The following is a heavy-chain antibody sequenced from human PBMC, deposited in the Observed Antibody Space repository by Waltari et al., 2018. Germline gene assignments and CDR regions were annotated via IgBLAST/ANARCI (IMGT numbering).Heavy chain of an antibody. CDR3: ATYIGASVGTAAFDV. D-gene: IGHD5-12*01. V-gene: IGHV4-39*01. J-gene: IGHJ3*01. Sequence: QLQLQESGPGLVKPSETLSLTCSVSGVSITSNRHYWGWIRQPPGQGQEWIGTMSYTGAPYSSPALQSRVTISRDTSKNQLSLKLGSVTAADTAVYYCATYIGASVGTAAFDVWGQGTMVTVSS. CDR1: GVSITSNRHY. CDR2: MSYTGAP.